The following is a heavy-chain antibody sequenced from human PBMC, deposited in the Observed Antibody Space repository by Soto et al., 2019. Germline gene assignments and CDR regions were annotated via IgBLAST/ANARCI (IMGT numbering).Heavy chain of an antibody. D-gene: IGHD2-21*01. J-gene: IGHJ5*02. CDR1: GFMFRSYC. CDR3: ARIGIGAPIDA. CDR2: INEAGTKK. V-gene: IGHV3-7*01. Sequence: EVQLVESGGGLVQPGGSLRLSCAASGFMFRSYCMSWVRQAPGKGLEWVATINEAGTKKYYVDSVKGRFTISRDNAKNSLYLQMIGLRGEDTAVYYCARIGIGAPIDAWGEVALLSVAS.